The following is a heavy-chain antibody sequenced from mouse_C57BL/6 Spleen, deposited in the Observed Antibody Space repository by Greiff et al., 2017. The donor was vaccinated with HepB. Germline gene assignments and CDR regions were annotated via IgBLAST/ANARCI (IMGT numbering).Heavy chain of an antibody. J-gene: IGHJ4*01. CDR1: GFTFSDYY. D-gene: IGHD1-1*01. V-gene: IGHV5-16*01. Sequence: EVQLVESEGGLVQPGSSMKLSCTASGFTFSDYYMAWVRQVPEKGLEWVANINYDGSSTYYLDSLKSHFIISRDNAKNILYLQMSSLKSEETATSYCARGRHYYCSSSDAMDYWGQGTSVTVSS. CDR3: ARGRHYYCSSSDAMDY. CDR2: INYDGSST.